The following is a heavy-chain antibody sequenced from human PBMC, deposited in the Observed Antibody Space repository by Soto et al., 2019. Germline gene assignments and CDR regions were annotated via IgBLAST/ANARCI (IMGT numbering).Heavy chain of an antibody. D-gene: IGHD1-1*01. Sequence: SETLSLTCTVSGGSISSGGYYWSWIRQHPGKGLEWIGYIYYSGSTYYNPSLKSRVTISVDTSKNQFSLKLSSVTAADTAVYYCAREVWDPVQLEINWFDPWGQGTLVTVSS. CDR1: GGSISSGGYY. CDR2: IYYSGST. V-gene: IGHV4-31*03. J-gene: IGHJ5*02. CDR3: AREVWDPVQLEINWFDP.